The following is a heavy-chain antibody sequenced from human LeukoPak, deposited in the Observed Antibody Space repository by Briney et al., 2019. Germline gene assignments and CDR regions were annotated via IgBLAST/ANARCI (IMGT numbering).Heavy chain of an antibody. V-gene: IGHV3-15*01. CDR1: GFDFQYAW. Sequence: GGSLRLSCVGSGFDFQYAWMTWVRQAPGKGLEWVGRIKSKRDGETTDYAALVKSRFSISRDDSKNTVYLRMNSPRTEDTAVYYCTSLVGSPTYWGQGTLVAVSS. J-gene: IGHJ4*02. CDR3: TSLVGSPTY. CDR2: IKSKRDGETT. D-gene: IGHD4-23*01.